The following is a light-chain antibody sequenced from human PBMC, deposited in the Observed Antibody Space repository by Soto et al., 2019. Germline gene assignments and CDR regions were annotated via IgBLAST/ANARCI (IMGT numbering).Light chain of an antibody. CDR3: QQYGGYLT. V-gene: IGKV3D-20*01. CDR1: QSISSY. J-gene: IGKJ3*01. Sequence: EIVLTQSPATLSLSPGERATLSCGASQSISSYLAWYQQKPGLAPRLLIYDASSRATGIPDWFSGSGSGTDFPLTISRLEHEDFAVYYCQQYGGYLTFGPGTQVDIK. CDR2: DAS.